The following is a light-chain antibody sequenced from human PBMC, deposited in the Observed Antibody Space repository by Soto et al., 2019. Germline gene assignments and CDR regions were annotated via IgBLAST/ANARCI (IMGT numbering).Light chain of an antibody. J-gene: IGKJ5*01. CDR2: DAS. V-gene: IGKV1-33*01. CDR3: QQYDNLIT. Sequence: IQSTQSQSSLSSYLLDIVTISCRASQGIGNALGWYQQKPGKAPKLLIYDASNLETGVPSRFSGSGSGTDFTFTISSLQTEDIATYYCQQYDNLITFGQGTRLEIK. CDR1: QGIGNA.